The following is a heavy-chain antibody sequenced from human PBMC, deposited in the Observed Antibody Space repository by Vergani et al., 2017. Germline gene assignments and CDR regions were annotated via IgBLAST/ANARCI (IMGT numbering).Heavy chain of an antibody. D-gene: IGHD3-10*01. V-gene: IGHV3-23*01. Sequence: EVQLLESGGGLVQPGGSLRLSCAASGFTFGSYAMSWVRQAPGKGLEWVSAISGSGGSTYYADSVKGRFTISRDNSKNTLYLQMNSLRAEDTAVYCCAKGGNYYGSGSYYLPRDYWGQGTLVTVSS. CDR1: GFTFGSYA. CDR2: ISGSGGST. CDR3: AKGGNYYGSGSYYLPRDY. J-gene: IGHJ4*02.